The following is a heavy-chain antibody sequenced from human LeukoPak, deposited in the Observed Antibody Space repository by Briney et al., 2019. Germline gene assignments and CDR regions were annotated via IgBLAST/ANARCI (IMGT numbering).Heavy chain of an antibody. CDR2: IWYDGSNK. J-gene: IGHJ4*02. Sequence: GGSLRLSCAASGFTFSNHGMHWVRQAPGKGLEWVAVIWYDGSNKDYADSVKGRFTISRDNSENTLNLQMSSLRAEDTAVYYCARGDSKGYYHYFDSWGQGTLVTVSS. V-gene: IGHV3-33*01. D-gene: IGHD3-22*01. CDR1: GFTFSNHG. CDR3: ARGDSKGYYHYFDS.